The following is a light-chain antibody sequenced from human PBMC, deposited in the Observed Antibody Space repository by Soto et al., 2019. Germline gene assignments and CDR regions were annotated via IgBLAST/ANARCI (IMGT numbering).Light chain of an antibody. CDR1: QSVSSY. CDR3: QQRSNWPVT. J-gene: IGKJ1*01. Sequence: EIVLTQSPATLSLSPGERATLSCRASQSVSSYLAWYQQKPGQAPRLLIYDASSRATGIPARFSGSGSGTEFTLTFSSLEPEDFAVYYCQQRSNWPVTFGQGTRV. V-gene: IGKV3-11*01. CDR2: DAS.